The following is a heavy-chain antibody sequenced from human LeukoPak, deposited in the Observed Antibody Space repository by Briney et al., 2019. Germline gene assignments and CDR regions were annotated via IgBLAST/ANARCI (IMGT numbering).Heavy chain of an antibody. V-gene: IGHV4-61*02. D-gene: IGHD5-12*01. Sequence: PSETLSLTCTVSGGSISSGSYYWSWIRQPAGKGLEWIGRIYTSGSTNYNPSLKSRVTISVDTSKNQFSLKLSSVTAADTAVYYCARVRPNSGWALDSWGQGILVTVSS. J-gene: IGHJ4*02. CDR2: IYTSGST. CDR3: ARVRPNSGWALDS. CDR1: GGSISSGSYY.